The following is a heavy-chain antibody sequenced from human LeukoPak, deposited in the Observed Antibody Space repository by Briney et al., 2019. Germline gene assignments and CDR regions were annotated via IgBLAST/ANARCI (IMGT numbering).Heavy chain of an antibody. CDR1: GYSIGSGNY. D-gene: IGHD4-17*01. J-gene: IGHJ4*02. V-gene: IGHV4-38-2*02. Sequence: SETLSLTCTVSGYSIGSGNYWGWLRQPPGKGLEWIGSIYHSGSTHYNPSLKSRVTISVDTSKNQFSLNLTSVTAADTAVYYCARGGVMTTVTTDYWGQGTLVTVSS. CDR3: ARGGVMTTVTTDY. CDR2: IYHSGST.